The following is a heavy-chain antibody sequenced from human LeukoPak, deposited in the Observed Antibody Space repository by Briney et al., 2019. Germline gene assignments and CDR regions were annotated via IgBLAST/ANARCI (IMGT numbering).Heavy chain of an antibody. V-gene: IGHV3-9*01. J-gene: IGHJ4*02. CDR1: RFTFDDYA. CDR3: AKDIGEWEGLDY. D-gene: IGHD1-26*01. CDR2: ISWNSGSI. Sequence: GGSLRLSCAASRFTFDDYAMHWVRQAPGKGLEWVSGISWNSGSIGYADSVKGRFTISRDNAKNSLYLQMNSLRAEDTALHYCAKDIGEWEGLDYWGQGTLVTVSS.